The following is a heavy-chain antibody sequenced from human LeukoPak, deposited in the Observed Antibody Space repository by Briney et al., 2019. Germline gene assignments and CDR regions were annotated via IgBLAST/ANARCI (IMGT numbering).Heavy chain of an antibody. CDR1: GFTFSSYW. J-gene: IGHJ6*02. Sequence: GGSLRLSCVVSGFTFSSYWMNWVRQAPGKGLEWVANIKQDGSEKYCVDSVKGRFTISRDNAKNSLYLQMNSLRAEDTAVYYCARARGYCSGGSCYGYYYYGMDVWGQGTTVTVSS. V-gene: IGHV3-7*01. CDR2: IKQDGSEK. CDR3: ARARGYCSGGSCYGYYYYGMDV. D-gene: IGHD2-15*01.